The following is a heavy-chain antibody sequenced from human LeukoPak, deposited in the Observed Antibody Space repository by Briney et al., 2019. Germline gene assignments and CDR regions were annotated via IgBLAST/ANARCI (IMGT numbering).Heavy chain of an antibody. V-gene: IGHV1-18*01. J-gene: IGHJ3*02. CDR1: GYNFRNYG. D-gene: IGHD5-18*01. Sequence: ASVKVSCKASGYNFRNYGIGWVRQAPRQGLEWMGWITAGNGNTNYAQKVQGRVTMTTDTSTSTAYMELGSLRSDDTAVYFCARDSARGYSYGYNAFDIWGQGTMVTVSS. CDR2: ITAGNGNT. CDR3: ARDSARGYSYGYNAFDI.